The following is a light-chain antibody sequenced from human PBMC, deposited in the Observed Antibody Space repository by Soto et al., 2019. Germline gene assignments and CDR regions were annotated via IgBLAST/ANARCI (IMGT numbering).Light chain of an antibody. CDR3: LQGAHWPPT. J-gene: IGKJ1*01. Sequence: DVVMTQSPLSLPVTLGQPASISCRSSQSLVCSDGNAYLNWFHQRRGQSPRRLIYRVSNRDSGVPERFSGSGSGADFTLKISRVEAEDVGVYYCLQGAHWPPTFGRGTKVEIK. V-gene: IGKV2-30*01. CDR2: RVS. CDR1: QSLVCSDGNAY.